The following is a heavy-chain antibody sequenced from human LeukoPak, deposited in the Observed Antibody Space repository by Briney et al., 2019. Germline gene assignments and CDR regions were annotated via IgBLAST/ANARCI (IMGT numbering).Heavy chain of an antibody. V-gene: IGHV4-4*02. D-gene: IGHD3-10*01. Sequence: SETLSLTCVVSGDSITSHSWWSWVRQSPGNGLEWIGDIYHSGTTNYSPSLKSRVTISVDKSKNQLSLRLTSVTAADTAVYFCASCLFDYYYFDQWGQGTLVTVSS. J-gene: IGHJ4*02. CDR1: GDSITSHSW. CDR2: IYHSGTT. CDR3: ASCLFDYYYFDQ.